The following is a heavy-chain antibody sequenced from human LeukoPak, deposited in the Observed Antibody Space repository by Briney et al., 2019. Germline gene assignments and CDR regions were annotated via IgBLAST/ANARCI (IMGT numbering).Heavy chain of an antibody. V-gene: IGHV3-30*18. D-gene: IGHD6-13*01. CDR3: AKQPQLVYFDY. CDR2: ISYDGSNK. Sequence: PGRSLRLSCAASGFTFSSYGMHWVRQAPGKGPEWVAVISYDGSNKYYADSVKGRFTISRDNSKNTLYLQMNSLRAEDTAVYYCAKQPQLVYFDYWGQGTLVTVSS. J-gene: IGHJ4*02. CDR1: GFTFSSYG.